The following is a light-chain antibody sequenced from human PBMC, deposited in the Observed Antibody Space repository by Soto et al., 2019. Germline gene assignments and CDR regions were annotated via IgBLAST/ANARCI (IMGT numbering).Light chain of an antibody. CDR1: HSVDSN. CDR3: QQYDKLPLT. Sequence: EIVMTQSPATLSVSPGEGATLSCRASHSVDSNLAWYQQKPGQAPRLLIFGSSTRATGIPTRFSGGGSGTDFTLTISSLQSEDFGLYFCQQYDKLPLTFGGGTKGEIK. V-gene: IGKV3D-15*01. CDR2: GSS. J-gene: IGKJ4*01.